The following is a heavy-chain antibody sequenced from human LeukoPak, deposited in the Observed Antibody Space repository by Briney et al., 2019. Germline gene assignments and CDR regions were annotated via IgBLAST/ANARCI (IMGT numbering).Heavy chain of an antibody. V-gene: IGHV4-31*03. Sequence: SQTLSLTCTVSGGSISSGGYYWSWIRQHPGKGLEWIGYIYYSGSTYYNPPLKSRVTISVDTSKNQFSLKLSSVTAADTAVYYCARFRQDYGDYGSNFDYWGQGTLVTVSS. D-gene: IGHD4-17*01. J-gene: IGHJ4*02. CDR3: ARFRQDYGDYGSNFDY. CDR1: GGSISSGGYY. CDR2: IYYSGST.